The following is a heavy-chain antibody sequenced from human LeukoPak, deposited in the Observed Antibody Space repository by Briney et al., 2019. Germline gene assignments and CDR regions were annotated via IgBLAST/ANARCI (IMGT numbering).Heavy chain of an antibody. D-gene: IGHD3-16*01. Sequence: PETPSLTCIISRDSISTNRYWCGWIRLSPGKCLEWIWCIYFGGNSSYNPSLKTRSTISPDTPRNHYSLRLTSVTSADTAIYYCARRGIWDLQIGNWFDPWGQGILVIVSS. CDR1: RDSISTNRYW. J-gene: IGHJ5*02. CDR3: ARRGIWDLQIGNWFDP. CDR2: IYFGGNS. V-gene: IGHV4-39*02.